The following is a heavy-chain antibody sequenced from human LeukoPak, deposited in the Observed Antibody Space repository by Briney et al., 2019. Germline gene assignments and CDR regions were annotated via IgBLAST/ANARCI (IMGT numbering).Heavy chain of an antibody. Sequence: GGSLRLSCAASGFTFSSYWMHWVRQAPGKGLVWVSRINTDGSSTSYADSVKGRFTISRDNAKNTLYLQMNSLRAEDTAVYYCARESLLIAAPFDYWGQGTLVTVSS. CDR2: INTDGSST. CDR1: GFTFSSYW. J-gene: IGHJ4*02. V-gene: IGHV3-74*01. CDR3: ARESLLIAAPFDY. D-gene: IGHD6-6*01.